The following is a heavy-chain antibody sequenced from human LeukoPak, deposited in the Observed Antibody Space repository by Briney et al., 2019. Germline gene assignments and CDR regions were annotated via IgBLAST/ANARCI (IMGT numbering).Heavy chain of an antibody. CDR2: IRYDESDK. V-gene: IGHV3-30*02. J-gene: IGHJ4*02. CDR1: GFTFSHYG. Sequence: PGGSLRLSCATYGFTFSHYGMHWVRQPPGRGLDWVAHIRYDESDKYYADSVKGRFTISRDISKNTVYLQMNSLRVEDTAVYYCAKDFYWAFDYWGQGTLVTVSS. D-gene: IGHD2-8*02. CDR3: AKDFYWAFDY.